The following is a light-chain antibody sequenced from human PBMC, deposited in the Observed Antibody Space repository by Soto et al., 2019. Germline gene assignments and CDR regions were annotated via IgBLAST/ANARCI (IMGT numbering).Light chain of an antibody. Sequence: DIQMTQSPSSLSASVGDRVTITCRASQSIRTYLNWFQQRPGKAPKLLIYAASTLQGGVPSRFSGSGSGTDFTLTISSLQSEDFATYYCQQSFASRRTFGQGTTVEI. V-gene: IGKV1-39*01. CDR1: QSIRTY. J-gene: IGKJ1*01. CDR3: QQSFASRRT. CDR2: AAS.